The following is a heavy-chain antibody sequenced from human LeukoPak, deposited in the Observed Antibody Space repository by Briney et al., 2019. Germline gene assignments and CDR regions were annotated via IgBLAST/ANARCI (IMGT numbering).Heavy chain of an antibody. CDR3: ARGSGIAVAGTEGYYMDV. D-gene: IGHD6-19*01. J-gene: IGHJ6*03. CDR1: GGTFSSYA. V-gene: IGHV1-69*05. Sequence: GASVKVSCKASGGTFSSYAISWVRQAPGQGLEWMGGIIPIFGTANYAQKFQGRVTITTDESTSTAYMELSSLRSEDTAVYYCARGSGIAVAGTEGYYMDVWGKGTTVTVSS. CDR2: IIPIFGTA.